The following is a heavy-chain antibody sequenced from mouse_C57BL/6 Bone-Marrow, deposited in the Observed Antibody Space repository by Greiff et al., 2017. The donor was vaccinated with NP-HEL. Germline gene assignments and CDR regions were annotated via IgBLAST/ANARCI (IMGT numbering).Heavy chain of an antibody. CDR1: GFTFTDYY. CDR3: ARGNYAMDY. CDR2: IRNKANGYTT. J-gene: IGHJ4*01. Sequence: EVMLVESGGGLVQPGGSLSLSCAASGFTFTDYYMSWVRQPPGKALEWLGFIRNKANGYTTVYSASVKGRFTISRDNSHSILYLQSNALRAEDSATYYSARGNYAMDYWGQGTSVTVSS. V-gene: IGHV7-3*01.